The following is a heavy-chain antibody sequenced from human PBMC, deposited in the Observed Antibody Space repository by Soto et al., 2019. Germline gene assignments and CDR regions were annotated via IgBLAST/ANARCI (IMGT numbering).Heavy chain of an antibody. CDR1: GFTFSIYS. J-gene: IGHJ4*02. Sequence: WGSLIVSCASSGFTFSIYSMNWVRQAPGKGLEWVSSISSSSSYIYYADSVKGRFTISRDNAKNSLYLQMNSLRAEDTAVYYCARQSGHYDILNGTPYFDYWGQGTMVTVSS. CDR2: ISSSSSYI. D-gene: IGHD3-9*01. V-gene: IGHV3-21*01. CDR3: ARQSGHYDILNGTPYFDY.